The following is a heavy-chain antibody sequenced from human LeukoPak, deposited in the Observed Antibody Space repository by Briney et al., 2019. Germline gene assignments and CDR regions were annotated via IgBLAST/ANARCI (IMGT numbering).Heavy chain of an antibody. J-gene: IGHJ3*02. CDR1: GYTFTSYA. CDR3: ATPAQILDAFDI. V-gene: IGHV1-3*01. CDR2: INAGNGNT. Sequence: ASVKDSCKASGYTFTSYAMHWVRQAPGQRLEWMGWINAGNGNTKYSQKFQGRVTITRDTSASTAYMELSSLRSEDTAVYYCATPAQILDAFDIWGQGTMVTVSS.